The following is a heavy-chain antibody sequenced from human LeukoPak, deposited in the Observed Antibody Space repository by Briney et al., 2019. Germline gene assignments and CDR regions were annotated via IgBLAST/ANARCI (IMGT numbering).Heavy chain of an antibody. CDR1: GFILDDYG. J-gene: IGHJ4*02. Sequence: GGSLRLSCAASGFILDDYGMTWVRQVPGKGLEWVSGINWNGASRGYSDSVKGRFTISRDNAKNSLYLQMNSLRAEDTAVYYCASPPTYYYDSSGYRAIDYWGQGTLVTVSS. CDR2: INWNGASR. CDR3: ASPPTYYYDSSGYRAIDY. V-gene: IGHV3-20*04. D-gene: IGHD3-22*01.